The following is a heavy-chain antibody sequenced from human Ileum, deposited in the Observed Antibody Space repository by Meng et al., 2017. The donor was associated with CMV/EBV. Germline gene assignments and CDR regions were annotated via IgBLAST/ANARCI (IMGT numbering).Heavy chain of an antibody. V-gene: IGHV3-72*01. D-gene: IGHD4-17*01. Sequence: GESLKISCAASGFTFSDYYMDWVRQAPGKGLEWVGRIRNKANSLTTEYAASVKGRFTIARDDSTNSLYLQMNSLKTEDTAAYFCAKVSLPGAHYGPFDYWGQGTLVTVSS. CDR2: IRNKANSLTT. CDR3: AKVSLPGAHYGPFDY. J-gene: IGHJ4*02. CDR1: GFTFSDYY.